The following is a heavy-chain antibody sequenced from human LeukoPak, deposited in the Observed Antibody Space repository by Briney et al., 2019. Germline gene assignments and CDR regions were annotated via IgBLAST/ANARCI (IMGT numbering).Heavy chain of an antibody. D-gene: IGHD1-1*01. V-gene: IGHV4-4*07. CDR1: GGSINSYY. CDR3: ARDPGLERPGGVSFDY. Sequence: SETLSLTCTVSGGSINSYYWNWIRQPAGKGLVWIGRIHISGKTNYNPSLRVTMSVDASRNQFSLKLSSVTAADTAVYYCARDPGLERPGGVSFDYWGQGSLVTVSS. CDR2: IHISGKT. J-gene: IGHJ4*02.